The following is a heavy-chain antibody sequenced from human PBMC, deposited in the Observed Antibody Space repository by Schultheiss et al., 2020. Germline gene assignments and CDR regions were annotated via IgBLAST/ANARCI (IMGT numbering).Heavy chain of an antibody. CDR2: ISYDGSNK. D-gene: IGHD6-19*01. CDR1: GFTFSSYG. J-gene: IGHJ4*02. V-gene: IGHV3-30*18. Sequence: GGSLRLSCAASGFTFSSYGMHWVRQAPGKGLEWVAVISYDGSNKYYADSVKGRFTISRDNSKNTLYLQMNSLRAEDTAVYYCAKAPGIAVAGTAEYYFDFWGQGTLVTVSS. CDR3: AKAPGIAVAGTAEYYFDF.